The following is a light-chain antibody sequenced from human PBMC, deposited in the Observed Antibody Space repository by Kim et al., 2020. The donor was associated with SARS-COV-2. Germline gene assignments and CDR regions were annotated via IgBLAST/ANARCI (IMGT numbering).Light chain of an antibody. Sequence: ATITCKSSMSVLSSSNNQNYLSLHQQKPGQPPRLLMYGASSRKSGVPARFGGSVSGTDFTLTISSLQAEDVAVYYCQQYYTTPITFGQGTRLEIK. V-gene: IGKV4-1*01. CDR2: GAS. CDR3: QQYYTTPIT. CDR1: MSVLSSSNNQNY. J-gene: IGKJ5*01.